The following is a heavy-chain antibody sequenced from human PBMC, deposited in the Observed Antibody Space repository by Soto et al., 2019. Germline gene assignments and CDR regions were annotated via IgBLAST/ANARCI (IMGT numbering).Heavy chain of an antibody. V-gene: IGHV4-59*11. CDR1: GGSLSSHY. Sequence: LSLTCTVSGGSLSSHYWGWIRQPPGKGLEWIGDIYYTGNTNYNPSLKSRVTISVDTSKNQFSLKLSAVTAADTAVYYCARVGDVSGYYRNFEYWGQGTLVTVSS. J-gene: IGHJ4*02. CDR3: ARVGDVSGYYRNFEY. CDR2: IYYTGNT. D-gene: IGHD3-22*01.